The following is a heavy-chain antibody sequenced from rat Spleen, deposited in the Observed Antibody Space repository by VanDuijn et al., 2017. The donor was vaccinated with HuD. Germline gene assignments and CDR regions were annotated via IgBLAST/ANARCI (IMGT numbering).Heavy chain of an antibody. CDR2: INSAGST. D-gene: IGHD1-12*02. Sequence: EVQLQESGPGLVKPSQSLSVICSVTGHSISSSYRWNWIRKFPGSKLEWMGYINSAGSTIYNPSLKSRISLTRDTSKNQFFLQVNSVTTEDTATDYCARSDGVHYYLPFADWGQGTLVTVSS. J-gene: IGHJ3*01. V-gene: IGHV3-3*01. CDR1: GHSISSSYR. CDR3: ARSDGVHYYLPFAD.